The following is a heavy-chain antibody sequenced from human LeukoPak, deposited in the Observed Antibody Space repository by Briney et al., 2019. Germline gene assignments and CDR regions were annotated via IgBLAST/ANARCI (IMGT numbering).Heavy chain of an antibody. D-gene: IGHD2-2*01. V-gene: IGHV4-31*03. CDR1: GGSTNSGGYY. CDR3: ARVTVPAATSVYFDY. J-gene: IGHJ4*02. CDR2: IYYSGST. Sequence: SETLSLTCTVSGGSTNSGGYYWSWIRQHPGKGLEWIGYIYYSGSTYYNQSLESRVTISVDTSRNQFSLKLSSVTAADTAVYFCARVTVPAATSVYFDYWGQGTLVTVSS.